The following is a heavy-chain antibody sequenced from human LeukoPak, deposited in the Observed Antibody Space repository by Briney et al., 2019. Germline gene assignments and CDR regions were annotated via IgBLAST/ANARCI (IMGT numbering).Heavy chain of an antibody. CDR2: IIPIFGTA. CDR3: AREDGYRNNNFDY. V-gene: IGHV1-69*05. D-gene: IGHD5-24*01. CDR1: GGTFSSYA. J-gene: IGHJ4*02. Sequence: SVKVSCKASGGTFSSYAISWVRQAPGQGLEWMGGIIPIFGTANYAQKFQGRVTITTDESTSTAYMELSSLRSEDTAVYYCAREDGYRNNNFDYWGQGTLVTVSS.